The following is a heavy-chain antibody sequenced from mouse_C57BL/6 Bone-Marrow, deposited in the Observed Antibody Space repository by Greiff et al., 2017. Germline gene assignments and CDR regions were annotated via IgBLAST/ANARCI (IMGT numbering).Heavy chain of an antibody. Sequence: EVTLVESGGGLVQPGGSLKLSCAASGFTFSDYGMAWVRQAPRKGPAWVAFISNLAYSIYYADTVTGRFTISRENAKNTLYLEMSSLRSEDTAMYYCARDFFMDYWGQGTSVTVSS. CDR1: GFTFSDYG. V-gene: IGHV5-15*01. J-gene: IGHJ4*01. CDR2: ISNLAYSI. CDR3: ARDFFMDY.